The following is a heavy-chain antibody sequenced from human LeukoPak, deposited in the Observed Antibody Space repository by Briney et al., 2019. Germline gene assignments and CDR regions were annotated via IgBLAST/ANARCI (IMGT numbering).Heavy chain of an antibody. CDR2: ISGSGGGT. D-gene: IGHD6-13*01. CDR3: ATRGAYSSSWSLHY. Sequence: GGSLRLSCAASGFIFSSYAMSWVLQAPGKGLSWVSAISGSGGGTYYADSVKGRLTISRDNSKNTLYLQMNSLRAEDTAVYYCATRGAYSSSWSLHYWGQGTLVTASS. J-gene: IGHJ4*02. V-gene: IGHV3-23*01. CDR1: GFIFSSYA.